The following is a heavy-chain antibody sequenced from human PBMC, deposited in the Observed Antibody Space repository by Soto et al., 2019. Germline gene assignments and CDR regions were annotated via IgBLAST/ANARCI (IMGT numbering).Heavy chain of an antibody. D-gene: IGHD2-21*02. CDR3: ARELYSCGGDCPYYMDY. V-gene: IGHV1-46*01. J-gene: IGHJ4*02. CDR1: GYPFTDYF. Sequence: QAQLVQSGAEGKKPGASVRVSCTTSGYPFTDYFIHWVRQAPGQGLEWMGIISLYHHSTSYAQKFQGRLTVTDDTSTTTVYMDLSSLTSEDSAVYWCARELYSCGGDCPYYMDYWGQGTLVTVSS. CDR2: ISLYHHST.